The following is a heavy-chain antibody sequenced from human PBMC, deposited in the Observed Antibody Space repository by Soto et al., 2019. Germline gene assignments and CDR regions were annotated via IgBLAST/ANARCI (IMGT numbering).Heavy chain of an antibody. D-gene: IGHD3-10*01. CDR1: GGSISSSNW. CDR3: ANAPGLNYYGSGNYYYGMDV. V-gene: IGHV4-4*02. CDR2: IYHSGST. J-gene: IGHJ6*02. Sequence: PSETLSLTYAVSGGSISSSNWGSWVRQPPGKGLEWIGEIYHSGSTNYNPSLKSRVTISVDKSKNQFSLKLSSVTAADTALYYCANAPGLNYYGSGNYYYGMDVWGQGTTVT.